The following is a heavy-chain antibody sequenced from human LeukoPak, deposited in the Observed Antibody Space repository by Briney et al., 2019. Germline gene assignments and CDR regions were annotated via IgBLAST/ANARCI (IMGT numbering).Heavy chain of an antibody. J-gene: IGHJ4*02. V-gene: IGHV1-18*01. Sequence: SSVKVSCKASGYTFTSYGISWVRQAPGQGLEGMGWISDYNGNTNYAQKLQGRVTMTTDTSTSTAYMELRSLRSDDTAVYYCARGLRYFDWLLYSTFFDYWGQGTLVTVSS. CDR2: ISDYNGNT. D-gene: IGHD3-9*01. CDR3: ARGLRYFDWLLYSTFFDY. CDR1: GYTFTSYG.